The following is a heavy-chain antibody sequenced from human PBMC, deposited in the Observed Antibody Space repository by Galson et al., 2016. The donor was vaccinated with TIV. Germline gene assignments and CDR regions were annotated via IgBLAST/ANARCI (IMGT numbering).Heavy chain of an antibody. V-gene: IGHV1-3*04. J-gene: IGHJ5*02. Sequence: SCKASGSTFTSYGIHWMRQAPGQRLEWMGWINTATGYTKYSQTFQDRITITRDTSASTAHMELSSLRSEDTATYYCARLGYCSSMSCFQFDPWGQGTLVSVSS. CDR3: ARLGYCSSMSCFQFDP. D-gene: IGHD2-2*01. CDR2: INTATGYT. CDR1: GSTFTSYG.